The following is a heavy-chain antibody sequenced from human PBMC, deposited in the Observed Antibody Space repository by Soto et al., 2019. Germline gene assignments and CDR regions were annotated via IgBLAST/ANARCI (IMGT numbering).Heavy chain of an antibody. Sequence: CGSQIVPCAASGFHFSSYAMHWIRKAPGKGLEYVSAISSNGGSTYYANSVKGRFTISRDNSKNTLYLQMGSLRAEDMAVYYCARDILVGGNYYYYMDVWGKGTTVTVSS. CDR1: GFHFSSYA. J-gene: IGHJ6*03. CDR3: ARDILVGGNYYYYMDV. D-gene: IGHD3-10*01. CDR2: ISSNGGST. V-gene: IGHV3-64*01.